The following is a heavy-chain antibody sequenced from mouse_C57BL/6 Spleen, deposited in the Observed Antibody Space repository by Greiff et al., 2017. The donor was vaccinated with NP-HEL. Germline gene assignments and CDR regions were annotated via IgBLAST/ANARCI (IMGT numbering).Heavy chain of an antibody. Sequence: VQLQQPGAELVRPGSSVKLSCKASGYTFTSYWLHWVKQRPIQGLEWIGNIDPSDSETHYNQKFKDKATLTVDKSSSTAYMQLSSLTSEDSAVYYCARGVGYYDYWYFDVWGTGTTVTVSS. CDR3: ARGVGYYDYWYFDV. CDR2: IDPSDSET. D-gene: IGHD2-3*01. J-gene: IGHJ1*03. CDR1: GYTFTSYW. V-gene: IGHV1-52*01.